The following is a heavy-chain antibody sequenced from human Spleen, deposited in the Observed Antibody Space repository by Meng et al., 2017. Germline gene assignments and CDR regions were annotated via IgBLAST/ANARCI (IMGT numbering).Heavy chain of an antibody. CDR2: MYHSGST. CDR1: GGSITRGGYS. Sequence: QVQLQESGSGLVKPSQTLSLTCSVSGGSITRGGYSWSWIRQPPGKGLEWIGYMYHSGSTYYNPSLKSRATISVARSKNHFSLELNSVTAADTAVYYCAREAGTSGDWFNPWGQGTLVTVSS. V-gene: IGHV4-30-2*01. D-gene: IGHD1-26*01. J-gene: IGHJ5*02. CDR3: AREAGTSGDWFNP.